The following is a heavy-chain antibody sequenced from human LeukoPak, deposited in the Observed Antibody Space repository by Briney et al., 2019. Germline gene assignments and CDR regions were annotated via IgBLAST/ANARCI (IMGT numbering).Heavy chain of an antibody. Sequence: GGSLRLSRAASGFTFSRYSMNWVRQAPGKGLEWVSSISSSSSYIYYADSVKGRFTISRDNAKNSLYLQMNSLRAEDTAVYYCASSSPNWFDPRGQGTLVTVSS. V-gene: IGHV3-21*01. CDR2: ISSSSSYI. J-gene: IGHJ5*02. CDR3: ASSSPNWFDP. D-gene: IGHD2-2*01. CDR1: GFTFSRYS.